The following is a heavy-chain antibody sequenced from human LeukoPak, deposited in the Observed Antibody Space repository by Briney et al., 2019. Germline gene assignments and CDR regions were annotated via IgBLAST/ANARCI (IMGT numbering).Heavy chain of an antibody. V-gene: IGHV4-59*01. D-gene: IGHD3-22*01. CDR2: IYYSGST. J-gene: IGHJ3*02. CDR1: GGSISSYY. CDR3: VRGGIYYDSSGYYYLQAFDI. Sequence: PSETLSLTCTVSGGSISSYYWSWIRQPPGKGLEWIGYIYYSGSTNYNPSLKSRVTISVDTSKNQFSLKLSSVTAADTAVYYCVRGGIYYDSSGYYYLQAFDIWGQGTMVTVSS.